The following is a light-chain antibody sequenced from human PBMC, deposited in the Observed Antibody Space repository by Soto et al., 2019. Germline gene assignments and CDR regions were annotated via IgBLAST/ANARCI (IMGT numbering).Light chain of an antibody. Sequence: EIVLTPSPLSLPVTPGEPASISCRSSQSLLYSNGYNYLVWYLQRPGQSPQLLIYLGSNRASGVPDRFSGSGSGTDFTLKISRVEAEDVGVYYCMQALQTPRTFGGGTKVEIK. CDR3: MQALQTPRT. CDR1: QSLLYSNGYNY. V-gene: IGKV2-28*01. CDR2: LGS. J-gene: IGKJ4*01.